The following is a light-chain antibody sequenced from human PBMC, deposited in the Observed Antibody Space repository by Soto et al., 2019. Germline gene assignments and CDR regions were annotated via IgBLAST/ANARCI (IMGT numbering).Light chain of an antibody. CDR1: NSDGGRYNS. Sequence: SALTQPHSLSGSPGQSVTISCPGTNSDGGRYNSVSWYQQLPGKAPQLIISAVRQRPSGVPDRFSGSKSGNTASLTISGLQTDDEADYFCFSYTANDNWVFGGGTK. CDR2: AVR. J-gene: IGLJ3*02. CDR3: FSYTANDNWV. V-gene: IGLV2-11*01.